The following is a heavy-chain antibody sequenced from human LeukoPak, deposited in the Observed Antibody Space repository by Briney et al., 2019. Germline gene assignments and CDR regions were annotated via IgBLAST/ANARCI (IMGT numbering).Heavy chain of an antibody. Sequence: NPSETLSLTCTVSGGSISSYYWSWIRQPPGKGLEWIGYIYYSGSTNYNPSLKSRVTISVDTSKNQFSLKLSSVTAADTAVYYCAIYDPTYYFDYWGQGTLVTVSS. CDR1: GGSISSYY. V-gene: IGHV4-59*08. J-gene: IGHJ4*02. CDR2: IYYSGST. D-gene: IGHD3-16*01. CDR3: AIYDPTYYFDY.